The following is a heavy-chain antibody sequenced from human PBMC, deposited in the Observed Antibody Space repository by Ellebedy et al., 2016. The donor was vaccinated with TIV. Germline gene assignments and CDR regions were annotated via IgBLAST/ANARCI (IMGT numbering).Heavy chain of an antibody. V-gene: IGHV1-2*02. J-gene: IGHJ4*02. CDR3: ARIAAAGKRAFDF. CDR2: INPNGGDT. CDR1: GYTFTGYY. Sequence: ASVKVSCXASGYTFTGYYMHWVRQAPGQGLQWMGWINPNGGDTNYAQNFQGRVTMTRDTSISTAYMELSRLRSDDTAVYYCARIAAAGKRAFDFWGQGTLVTVSP. D-gene: IGHD6-25*01.